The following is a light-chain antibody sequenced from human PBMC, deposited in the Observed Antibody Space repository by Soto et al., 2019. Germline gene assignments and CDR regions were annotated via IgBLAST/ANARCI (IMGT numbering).Light chain of an antibody. Sequence: DIQMTQSPSSVSASVGDRVTITCRASQNIWRLLAWYQQKQGKXXEXXIYDASSLQSGVPPRFSGSGSGTDLTITISSLQPEDCETYDCEQAGSFPITFGQGTRLEIK. CDR3: EQAGSFPIT. J-gene: IGKJ5*01. CDR1: QNIWRL. V-gene: IGKV1-12*01. CDR2: DAS.